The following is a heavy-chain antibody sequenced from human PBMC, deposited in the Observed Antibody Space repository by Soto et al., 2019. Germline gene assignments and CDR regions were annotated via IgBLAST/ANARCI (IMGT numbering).Heavy chain of an antibody. V-gene: IGHV1-18*01. CDR2: ISGYNGNT. Sequence: QVQLVQSGPEVKKPGASVKVSCKATGYTFRSYGVTWVRQAPGQGLEWMGWISGYNGNTEYAQKLQGRVTMTTDTSTSKVYMELRSLGSADTAVYYCARDRGVVTSGSAYYFDYWGQGTLVTVSS. CDR3: ARDRGVVTSGSAYYFDY. J-gene: IGHJ4*02. D-gene: IGHD2-2*01. CDR1: GYTFRSYG.